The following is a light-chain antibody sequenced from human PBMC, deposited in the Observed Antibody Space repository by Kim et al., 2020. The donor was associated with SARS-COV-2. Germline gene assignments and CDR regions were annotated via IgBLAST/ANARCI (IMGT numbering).Light chain of an antibody. Sequence: VSPGERANLSCRARQSVRRDLAWYQQKPGQAPRHLIYGASTRATGIPARFSGSGSGTEFTLTISSLQSEDFAVYYCQQYNNWPPYSFGQGTKLEI. CDR3: QQYNNWPPYS. V-gene: IGKV3-15*01. CDR2: GAS. CDR1: QSVRRD. J-gene: IGKJ2*03.